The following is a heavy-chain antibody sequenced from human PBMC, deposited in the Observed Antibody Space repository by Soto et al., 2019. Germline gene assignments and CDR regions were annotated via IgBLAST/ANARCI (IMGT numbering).Heavy chain of an antibody. D-gene: IGHD5-18*01. CDR2: IYSGGST. CDR3: ARDLVDTAMVTAASYYYYGMDV. J-gene: IGHJ6*02. V-gene: IGHV3-53*01. Sequence: GGSLRLSCAASGFTVSSNYMSWVRQAPGKGLEWVSVIYSGGSTYYADSVKGRFTISRDDSKNTLYLQMNSLRAEDAAVYYCARDLVDTAMVTAASYYYYGMDVWGQGTTVTV. CDR1: GFTVSSNY.